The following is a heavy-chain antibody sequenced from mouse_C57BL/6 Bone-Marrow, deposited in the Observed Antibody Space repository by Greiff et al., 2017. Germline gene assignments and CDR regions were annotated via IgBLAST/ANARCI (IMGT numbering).Heavy chain of an antibody. V-gene: IGHV1-9*01. Sequence: VKLVESGAELMKPGASVKLSCKATGYTFTGYWIEWVKQRPGHGLEWIGEILPGSGSTNYNEKFKGKATFTADTSSNTAYMQLSSLTTEDSAIYYCARGFITTVGSVPAWFAYWGQGTLVTVSA. J-gene: IGHJ3*01. D-gene: IGHD1-1*01. CDR1: GYTFTGYW. CDR2: ILPGSGST. CDR3: ARGFITTVGSVPAWFAY.